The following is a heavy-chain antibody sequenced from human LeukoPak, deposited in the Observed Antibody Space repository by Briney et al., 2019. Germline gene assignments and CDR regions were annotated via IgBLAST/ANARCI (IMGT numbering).Heavy chain of an antibody. D-gene: IGHD3-16*01. CDR2: ISDGDGTT. J-gene: IGHJ4*02. CDR3: AKSYRVHLGYFDS. V-gene: IGHV3-23*01. Sequence: GGSLRLSCAASGFTFSSCAMSWVRQAPGKGLEWVSGISDGDGTTNYAAAVKSRLTISRDKSKNPLFAQMNSLRADGPAVYYCAKSYRVHLGYFDSWGQGTLVNVSS. CDR1: GFTFSSCA.